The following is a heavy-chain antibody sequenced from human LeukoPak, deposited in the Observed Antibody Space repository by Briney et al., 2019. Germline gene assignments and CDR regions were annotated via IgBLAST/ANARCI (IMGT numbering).Heavy chain of an antibody. CDR3: VRQGLQSGTYPAY. J-gene: IGHJ4*02. V-gene: IGHV5-51*01. CDR2: LYPDGSAT. Sequence: NPGESLKISCKASGYTFNNYWIGWVRQMPGRGLEWMGMLYPDGSATTYHPSFEGRVTISADKSVTTAYLEWNSLKASDTALYYCVRQGLQSGTYPAYWGPGTLVTVSS. CDR1: GYTFNNYW. D-gene: IGHD1-26*01.